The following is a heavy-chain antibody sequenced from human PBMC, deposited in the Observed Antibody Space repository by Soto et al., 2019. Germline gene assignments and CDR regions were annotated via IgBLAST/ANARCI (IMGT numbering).Heavy chain of an antibody. CDR1: GFIFNSYG. CDR3: ARDRRFYSSLDS. J-gene: IGHJ5*01. Sequence: GGSLRLSCAASGFIFNSYGMHWVRQAPGKGLEWVAIIWFDGSNKYYADSVKGRFTISRDDSKNTLYLQMNSLRAEDTAVYYCARDRRFYSSLDSWRRGTLVTVSS. V-gene: IGHV3-33*01. D-gene: IGHD6-13*01. CDR2: IWFDGSNK.